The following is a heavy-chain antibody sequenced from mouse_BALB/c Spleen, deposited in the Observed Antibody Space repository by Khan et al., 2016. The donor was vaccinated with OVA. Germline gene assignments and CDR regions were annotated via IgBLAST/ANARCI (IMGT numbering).Heavy chain of an antibody. D-gene: IGHD2-12*01. Sequence: VQLQQSGAELARPGASVKMSCKASGYTFTSHTMHWVKQRPGQGLEWIGYINPRSDYTQYNQKFNDKATLTADISTSPAYMQLSSRTSEDSAVYYCARRTTEYALDYWGQGTSVTVSS. CDR3: ARRTTEYALDY. CDR2: INPRSDYT. V-gene: IGHV1-4*01. CDR1: GYTFTSHT. J-gene: IGHJ4*01.